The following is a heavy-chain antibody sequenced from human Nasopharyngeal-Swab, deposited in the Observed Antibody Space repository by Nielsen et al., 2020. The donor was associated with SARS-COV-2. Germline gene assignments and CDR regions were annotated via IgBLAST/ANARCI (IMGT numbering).Heavy chain of an antibody. V-gene: IGHV1-46*01. CDR2: VTPIGGAT. CDR3: ASEPGGMAAPGKHFDP. CDR1: GFTFSHYF. J-gene: IGHJ5*02. Sequence: ASVKVSCKASGFTFSHYFMHWVRQAPGQGLEWMGVVTPIGGATNYARKFRGRVTMTRDPSTSTVYLDLSSLKSEDTAVYFCASEPGGMAAPGKHFDPWGQGTLVTVSS. D-gene: IGHD6-13*01.